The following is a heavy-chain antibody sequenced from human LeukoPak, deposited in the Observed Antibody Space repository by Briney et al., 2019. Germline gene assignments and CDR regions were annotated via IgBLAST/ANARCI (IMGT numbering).Heavy chain of an antibody. Sequence: TSGPLSLTCAVWGGSISSSNWWGWVRQPPGKGLEWIGEIYHSGSTNYNPSLKSRVSISVDKSKNQFSLKLSPVTAADTAVYYCARVYYYDSSGYYLYYFDYWGQGTLVTVSS. D-gene: IGHD3-22*01. CDR3: ARVYYYDSSGYYLYYFDY. J-gene: IGHJ4*02. V-gene: IGHV4-4*02. CDR2: IYHSGST. CDR1: GGSISSSNW.